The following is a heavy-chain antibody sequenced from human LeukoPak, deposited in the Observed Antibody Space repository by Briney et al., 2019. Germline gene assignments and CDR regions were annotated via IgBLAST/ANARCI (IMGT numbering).Heavy chain of an antibody. J-gene: IGHJ5*02. CDR3: ARDKGVVGTLAP. CDR2: ISSSSRYI. D-gene: IGHD1-26*01. V-gene: IGHV3-21*01. CDR1: GFTFSSYS. Sequence: PGGSLRLSCAASGFTFSSYSMNWVRQAPGKGLEWVSSISSSSRYIYYADSVKGRFTISRDNAKNSLYLQMNSLRAEDTAIYYCARDKGVVGTLAPWGQGTLVAVSS.